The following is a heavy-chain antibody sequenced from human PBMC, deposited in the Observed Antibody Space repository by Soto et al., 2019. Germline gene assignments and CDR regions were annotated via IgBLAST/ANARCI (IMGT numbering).Heavy chain of an antibody. CDR1: EFSFSSYA. Sequence: EVQLMESGGGLVQPGGSLRLSCAASEFSFSSYALNWVRQAPGKGLEWVSAISATGTTTYYAHSVKGRFTISRDNSKRTLFLQMDSLSPEDTAVYYCATYSSPFDYWGQGILVTVSS. J-gene: IGHJ4*02. V-gene: IGHV3-23*01. CDR2: ISATGTTT. D-gene: IGHD6-13*01. CDR3: ATYSSPFDY.